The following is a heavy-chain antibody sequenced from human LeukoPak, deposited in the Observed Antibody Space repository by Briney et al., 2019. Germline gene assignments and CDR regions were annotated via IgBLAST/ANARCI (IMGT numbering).Heavy chain of an antibody. D-gene: IGHD5-24*01. J-gene: IGHJ3*02. V-gene: IGHV4-61*02. CDR3: ARDIEMATTNGAFDI. CDR1: GGSISSGSYY. CDR2: IYTSGST. Sequence: SETLSLTCTVSGGSISSGSYYWSWIRQPAGKGLEWIGRIYTSGSTNYNPSLKSRVTISVDTSKNLFSLKLSSVTAADTAVYYCARDIEMATTNGAFDIWGQGTMVTVSS.